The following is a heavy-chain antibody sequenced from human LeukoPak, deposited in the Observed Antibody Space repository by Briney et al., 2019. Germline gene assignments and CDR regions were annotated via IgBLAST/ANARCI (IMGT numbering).Heavy chain of an antibody. CDR3: GRGDGYLVDH. D-gene: IGHD5-24*01. CDR1: GFSFSESW. V-gene: IGHV3-7*01. Sequence: GGSLRLSCVGSGFSFSESWMTWVRRAPGKGLEWVANINQGGSERNHVDSVKGRFTISRDDARTSLFLQMNSLRAEDTGVYYCGRGDGYLVDHWGQGTLVTVST. J-gene: IGHJ4*02. CDR2: INQGGSER.